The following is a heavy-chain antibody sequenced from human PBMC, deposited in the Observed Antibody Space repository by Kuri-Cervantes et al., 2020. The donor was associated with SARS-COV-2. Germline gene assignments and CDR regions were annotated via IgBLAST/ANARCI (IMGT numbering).Heavy chain of an antibody. Sequence: SETLSLTCTVSGGSISSHYWSWIRQPPGKGLEWIGYIYYSGSTNYNPSLKSRVTISVDTSKNQFSLKLSSVTAADTAVYYCARDRYCSSTSCRSNWFDPWGQGTLVTVSS. CDR2: IYYSGST. J-gene: IGHJ5*02. V-gene: IGHV4-59*11. CDR1: GGSISSHY. CDR3: ARDRYCSSTSCRSNWFDP. D-gene: IGHD2-2*01.